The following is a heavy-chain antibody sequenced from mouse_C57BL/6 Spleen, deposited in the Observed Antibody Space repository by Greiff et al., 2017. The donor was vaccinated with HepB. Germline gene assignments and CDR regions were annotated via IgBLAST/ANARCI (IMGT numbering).Heavy chain of an antibody. CDR2: IHPNSGST. V-gene: IGHV1-64*01. CDR3: AREKVGQRYFDV. J-gene: IGHJ1*03. CDR1: GYTFTSYW. Sequence: QVQLQQPGAELVKPGASVKLSCKASGYTFTSYWMHWVKQRPGQGLEWIGMIHPNSGSTNYNEKFKSKATLTVDKSSSTAYMQLSSLTSEDSAVYYCAREKVGQRYFDVWGTGTTVTVSS. D-gene: IGHD3-3*01.